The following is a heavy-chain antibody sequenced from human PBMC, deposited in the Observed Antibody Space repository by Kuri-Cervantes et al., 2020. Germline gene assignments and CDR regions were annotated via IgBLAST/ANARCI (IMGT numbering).Heavy chain of an antibody. D-gene: IGHD2-15*01. CDR3: ARGRVVAATLSFRYNQRYYYHGMDV. CDR1: GFTVSSNY. Sequence: GESLKISCAASGFTVSSNYMSWVRQAPGKGLEWVSVIYSGGSTYYADSVKGRFTISRDNSKNTLYLQMNSLRAEDTAVYYCARGRVVAATLSFRYNQRYYYHGMDVWGQGTTVTVSS. J-gene: IGHJ6*02. V-gene: IGHV3-53*01. CDR2: IYSGGST.